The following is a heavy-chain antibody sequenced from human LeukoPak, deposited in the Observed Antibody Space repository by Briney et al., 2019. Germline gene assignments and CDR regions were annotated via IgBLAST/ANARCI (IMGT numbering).Heavy chain of an antibody. V-gene: IGHV4-61*01. CDR1: GGSISGSSYY. J-gene: IGHJ4*02. D-gene: IGHD1-26*01. CDR3: ARAAIEGATTDLDY. CDR2: IYYDGSF. Sequence: SETLSLTCTVSGGSISGSSYYWSWIRQPPGKGLEWIGYIYYDGSFNYNPSLKSRVTISVDTSRNQFSLKVTSVTAADTAVYYCARAAIEGATTDLDYWGQGTLVTVSS.